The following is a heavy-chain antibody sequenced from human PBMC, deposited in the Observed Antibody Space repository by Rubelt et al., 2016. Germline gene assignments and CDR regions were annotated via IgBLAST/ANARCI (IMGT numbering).Heavy chain of an antibody. CDR1: GFTFSSYA. J-gene: IGHJ4*02. V-gene: IGHV3-23*01. D-gene: IGHD3/OR15-3a*01. CDR2: ISGSGGST. CDR3: AKGTGPRRGGTDY. Sequence: EVQLSESGGGLVQPGGSLRLSCAASGFTFSSYAMSWVRQAPGKGLEWVSAISGSGGSTYYADSVKGRFTTSRDNSKNTLYLQMNSLRAEDTAVYYCAKGTGPRRGGTDYWGQGTLVTVSS.